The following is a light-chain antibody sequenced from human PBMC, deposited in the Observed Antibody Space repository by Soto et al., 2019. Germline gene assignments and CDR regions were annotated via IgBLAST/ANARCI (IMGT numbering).Light chain of an antibody. CDR3: QQYERPPFA. J-gene: IGKJ2*01. CDR1: QRVSNSY. Sequence: EIVLTQSPGTLSLIPGDRATLSCRASQRVSNSYLAWFQQKPGQAPRLLIYDASSRAAGVPDRVSGGGSGTDFTLTISALELEDFVLYFCQQYERPPFAFGQGTRLEI. V-gene: IGKV3-20*01. CDR2: DAS.